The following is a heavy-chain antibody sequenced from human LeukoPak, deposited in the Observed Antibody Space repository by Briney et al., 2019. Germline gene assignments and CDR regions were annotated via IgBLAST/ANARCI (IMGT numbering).Heavy chain of an antibody. CDR2: IYYSGST. CDR3: ARHAFNSRSYFTFDY. D-gene: IGHD1-26*01. CDR1: GGSISSSSYY. J-gene: IGHJ4*02. Sequence: PSETLSLTCTVSGGSISSSSYYWGWIRQPPGKGLEWIGSIYYSGSTYYNPSLKSRVTISVDTSKNQFSLKLSSVTAADTAVYYCARHAFNSRSYFTFDYWGQGTLVTVSS. V-gene: IGHV4-39*01.